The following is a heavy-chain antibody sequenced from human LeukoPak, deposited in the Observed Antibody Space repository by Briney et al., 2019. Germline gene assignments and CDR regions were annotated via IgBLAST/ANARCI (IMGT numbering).Heavy chain of an antibody. CDR3: ARTRSGTVTTSEFDY. CDR2: IKQDGSEK. J-gene: IGHJ4*02. V-gene: IGHV3-7*01. CDR1: GLTFSGYW. D-gene: IGHD4-17*01. Sequence: GGSPRLSCAASGLTFSGYWMTWVRQAPGKGLEWVANIKQDGSEKYYLDSVKGRFTISRDNTKNSLYLQMNSLGAEDTAVYYCARTRSGTVTTSEFDYWGQGTLVTVSS.